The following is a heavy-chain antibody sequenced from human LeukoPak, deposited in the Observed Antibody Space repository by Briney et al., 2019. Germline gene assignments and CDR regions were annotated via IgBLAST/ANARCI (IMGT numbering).Heavy chain of an antibody. CDR3: ARDQHSSWYIGFDY. D-gene: IGHD6-13*01. CDR1: GFTFSSYE. CDR2: ISSSGSTI. V-gene: IGHV3-48*03. Sequence: GGSLRLSCAASGFTFSSYEMNWVRQAPGKGLEWVSYISSSGSTIYYADSVKGRFTISRDNAKNSLYLQMNSLRAEDTAVYYCARDQHSSWYIGFDYWGQGTLVTVSS. J-gene: IGHJ4*02.